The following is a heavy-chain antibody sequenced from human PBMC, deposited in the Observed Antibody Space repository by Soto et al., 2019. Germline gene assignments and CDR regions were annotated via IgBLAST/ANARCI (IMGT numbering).Heavy chain of an antibody. D-gene: IGHD1-26*01. CDR1: GGSISSYY. Sequence: PSETLSLTCTVSGGSISSYYWSWIRQPPGKGLEWIGYIYYSGSTNYSPSLKSRVTISVDTSKNQFSLKLNSVTTADTAVYYCARWDSNWFDPWGQGVLVTVSS. CDR2: IYYSGST. V-gene: IGHV4-59*01. J-gene: IGHJ5*02. CDR3: ARWDSNWFDP.